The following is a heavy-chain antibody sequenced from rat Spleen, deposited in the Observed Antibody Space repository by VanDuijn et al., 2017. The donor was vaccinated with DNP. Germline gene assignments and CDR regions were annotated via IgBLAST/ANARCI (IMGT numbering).Heavy chain of an antibody. V-gene: IGHV2-1*01. CDR2: IWGGGTT. CDR1: GFSLTSNS. Sequence: QVQLKESGPGLVQPSQTLSLTCTVSGFSLTSNSVHWVRQPPGKGLEWVGAIWGGGTTDYNSVLKSRLSISRDTSKSQVFLKMDSVQTEDTAMYFCARSQGYYYDGSYYPFAYWGQGILVTVSS. CDR3: ARSQGYYYDGSYYPFAY. J-gene: IGHJ3*01. D-gene: IGHD1-12*02.